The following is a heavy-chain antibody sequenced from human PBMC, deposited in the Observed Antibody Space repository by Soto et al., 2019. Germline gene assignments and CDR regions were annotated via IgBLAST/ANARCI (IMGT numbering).Heavy chain of an antibody. Sequence: GGSLRLSCAASGFTFNSYTMAWVRQAPGKGLEWVSSISGSGGSTSYADSVKGRLTISRDNSKNTLYLQMNSLRAEDTAVYYCAKGGYCSGGSCHDPYYYYYYMDVWGKGTTVTVSS. J-gene: IGHJ6*03. CDR2: ISGSGGST. CDR1: GFTFNSYT. D-gene: IGHD2-15*01. V-gene: IGHV3-23*01. CDR3: AKGGYCSGGSCHDPYYYYYYMDV.